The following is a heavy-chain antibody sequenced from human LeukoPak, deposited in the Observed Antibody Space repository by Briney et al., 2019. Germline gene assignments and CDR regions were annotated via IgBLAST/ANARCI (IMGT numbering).Heavy chain of an antibody. CDR2: ISSSSSYI. V-gene: IGHV3-21*04. CDR3: AREGNWNGGGLDF. D-gene: IGHD1-20*01. J-gene: IGHJ4*02. CDR1: GFTFSSYS. Sequence: GGSLRLSCAASGFTFSSYSMNWVRQAPGKGLEWVSSISSSSSYIYYADSVKGRFTISRDNAKNSLSLQMNSLRAEDTAVYYCAREGNWNGGGLDFWGQGTLVIVSS.